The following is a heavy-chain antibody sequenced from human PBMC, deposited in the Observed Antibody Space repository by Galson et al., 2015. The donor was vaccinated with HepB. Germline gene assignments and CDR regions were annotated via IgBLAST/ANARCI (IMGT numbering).Heavy chain of an antibody. J-gene: IGHJ4*02. CDR3: AKSMAARPGSFDY. D-gene: IGHD6-6*01. Sequence: SLRLSCAASGFTFSSYAVSWVRQAPGKGLEWVSTISANTGNTYYADSVKGRFTISRDNSKNTLYLQMNTLRAEDTAVYYCAKSMAARPGSFDYWGQGTPVTVSS. CDR2: ISANTGNT. V-gene: IGHV3-23*01. CDR1: GFTFSSYA.